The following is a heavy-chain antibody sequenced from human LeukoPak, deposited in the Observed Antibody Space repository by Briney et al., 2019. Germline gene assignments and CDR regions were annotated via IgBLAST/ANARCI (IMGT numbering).Heavy chain of an antibody. D-gene: IGHD3-16*02. Sequence: PSETLSLTCAVYGGSFSGYYWSWIRQPPGKGLEWIGEINHSGSTNYNPSLKSRVTISVDTSKNQFSLKLSSVTAADTAVYYCARGVKRITFGGVIVISHFDYWGQGTLVTVSS. V-gene: IGHV4-34*01. CDR1: GGSFSGYY. CDR3: ARGVKRITFGGVIVISHFDY. CDR2: INHSGST. J-gene: IGHJ4*02.